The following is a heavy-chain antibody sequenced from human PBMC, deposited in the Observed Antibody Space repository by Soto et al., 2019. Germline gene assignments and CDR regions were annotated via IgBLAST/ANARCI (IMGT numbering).Heavy chain of an antibody. CDR3: TCRYYDFWSGYYFADDAFDI. CDR2: IKSKTDGGTT. J-gene: IGHJ3*02. D-gene: IGHD3-3*01. CDR1: GFTFSNAW. V-gene: IGHV3-15*01. Sequence: GGSLRLSCAASGFTFSNAWMSWVRQAPGKGLEWVGRIKSKTDGGTTDYAAPVKGRFTISRDDSKNTLYLQMNSLKTGDTAVYYCTCRYYDFWSGYYFADDAFDIWGQGTMVTVSS.